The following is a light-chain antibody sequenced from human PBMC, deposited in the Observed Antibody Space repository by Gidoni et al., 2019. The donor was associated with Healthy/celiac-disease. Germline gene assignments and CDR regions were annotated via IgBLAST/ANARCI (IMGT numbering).Light chain of an antibody. Sequence: SYELTQPPSVSVSPGQTASITCSGDKLGDKYACWYQQKPGQSPVLVIYQDSKRPSGIPERFSCSNSGNTATLTISGTQAMDEADYYCQAWDSSTHVVFGGGTKLTV. V-gene: IGLV3-1*01. CDR2: QDS. CDR1: KLGDKY. J-gene: IGLJ2*01. CDR3: QAWDSSTHVV.